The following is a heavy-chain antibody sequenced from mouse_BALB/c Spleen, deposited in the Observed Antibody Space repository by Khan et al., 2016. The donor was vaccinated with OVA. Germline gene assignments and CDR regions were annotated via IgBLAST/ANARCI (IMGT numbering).Heavy chain of an antibody. J-gene: IGHJ4*01. CDR3: TIGNYPYYVMAF. Sequence: QVQLQQPGAELVKPGASVKLSCKASGYTFTRYWMHWVKLGHGQGFEWIGEINPNNGDSNNNEKFKRKATLTVDKSSSTAYMQLSSLTSEDSAVYYCTIGNYPYYVMAFWGQGTSVTVSS. CDR2: INPNNGDS. D-gene: IGHD2-1*01. CDR1: GYTFTRYW. V-gene: IGHV1S81*02.